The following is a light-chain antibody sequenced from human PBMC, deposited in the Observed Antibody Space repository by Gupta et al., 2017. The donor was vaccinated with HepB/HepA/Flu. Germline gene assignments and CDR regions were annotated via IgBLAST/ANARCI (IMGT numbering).Light chain of an antibody. CDR1: YVGTQD. V-gene: IGLV3-21*04. J-gene: IGLJ1*01. CDR3: QVLHTFTAHLV. Sequence: SYVLTQPPSVSVAPGETATITCGGNYVGTQDVHWYQQQSGQAPVLVMSYDSDRPSGIPERFSGSKPGNTATLTITRVEAGDEADYYCQVLHTFTAHLVFGSGTKVSVL. CDR2: YDS.